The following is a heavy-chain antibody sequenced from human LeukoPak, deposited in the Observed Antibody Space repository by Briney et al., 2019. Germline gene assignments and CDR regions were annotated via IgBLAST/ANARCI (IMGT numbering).Heavy chain of an antibody. D-gene: IGHD6-13*01. CDR1: GGSISSGDYY. CDR3: ASLIAAAGTEYFQH. J-gene: IGHJ1*01. V-gene: IGHV4-30-4*01. Sequence: PSQTLSLTCTVSGGSISSGDYYWSWIRQPPGKGLEWIGEINHSGSTNYNPSLKSRVTISVDTSKNQFSLKLSSVTAADTAVYYCASLIAAAGTEYFQHWGQGTLVTVSS. CDR2: INHSGST.